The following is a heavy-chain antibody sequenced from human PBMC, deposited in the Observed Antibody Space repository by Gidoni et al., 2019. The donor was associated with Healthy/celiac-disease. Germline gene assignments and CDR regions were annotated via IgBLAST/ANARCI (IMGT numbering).Heavy chain of an antibody. CDR3: IGAWYYYDSSGYPQNFDY. Sequence: EVQLVESGGGLVKPGGSLRLSCAASGFTFRNAWMSWVRQAPGKGLEWVGRIKSKTDGWTTDYAAPVKGRFTISRDDSKNTLYLQMNSLKTEDTAVYYCIGAWYYYDSSGYPQNFDYWGQGTLVTVSS. J-gene: IGHJ4*02. V-gene: IGHV3-15*01. CDR1: GFTFRNAW. CDR2: IKSKTDGWTT. D-gene: IGHD3-22*01.